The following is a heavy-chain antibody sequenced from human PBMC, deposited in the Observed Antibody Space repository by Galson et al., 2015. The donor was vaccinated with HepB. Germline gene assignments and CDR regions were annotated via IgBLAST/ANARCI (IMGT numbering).Heavy chain of an antibody. D-gene: IGHD1-1*01. CDR2: IIPMSASP. CDR3: ARGIEYKSLAHTLDS. CDR1: GDTFSNSA. V-gene: IGHV1-69*06. J-gene: IGHJ5*01. Sequence: SVKVSCKASGDTFSNSAINWVRQARGQGLEWIGQIIPMSASPRISQKFQARVTITADKSTSTAYMELSSLTSEDTAVYYCARGIEYKSLAHTLDSWGQGALVTVSS.